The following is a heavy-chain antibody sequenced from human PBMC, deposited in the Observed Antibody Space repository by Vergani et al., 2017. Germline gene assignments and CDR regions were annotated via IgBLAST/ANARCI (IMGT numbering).Heavy chain of an antibody. CDR1: GFTFDDYA. D-gene: IGHD6-13*01. CDR2: ISWNSGSI. J-gene: IGHJ4*02. CDR3: AKSGQLIAAAFFVDY. Sequence: EVQLVESGGGLVQPGRSLRLSCAASGFTFDDYAMHWVRQAPGKGLEWVSGISWNSGSIGYADSVKGRFTISRDNAKNSLYLQMNSLRAEDTALYYCAKSGQLIAAAFFVDYWGQGTLVTVSS. V-gene: IGHV3-9*01.